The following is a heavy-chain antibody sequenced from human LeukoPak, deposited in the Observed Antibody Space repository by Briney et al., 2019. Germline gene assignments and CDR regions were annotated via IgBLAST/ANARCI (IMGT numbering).Heavy chain of an antibody. Sequence: ASVKLSCKTSGYTFTTYAINWVRQAPGQGLEWMGWINTNTGNPTYAQGFTERFVFSLDTSVSTTYLQISSLKAEDTAIYYCARSNNDGDYLGVGFDYWGQGALVTVSS. CDR3: ARSNNDGDYLGVGFDY. J-gene: IGHJ4*02. CDR1: GYTFTTYA. D-gene: IGHD4-17*01. V-gene: IGHV7-4-1*02. CDR2: INTNTGNP.